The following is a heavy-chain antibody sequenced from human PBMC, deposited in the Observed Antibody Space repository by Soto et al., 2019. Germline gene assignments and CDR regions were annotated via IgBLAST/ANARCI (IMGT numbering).Heavy chain of an antibody. CDR1: GFTFSSYG. D-gene: IGHD6-19*01. J-gene: IGHJ4*02. V-gene: IGHV3-23*01. CDR3: TMGDSRSGWSY. CDR2: ISDSGTT. Sequence: PGGSLRLSCAASGFTFSSYGLNWVRQAPGKGLEWVSVISDSGTTYYADSVKGRFTISRDNSKNTLYLQMSSLRAEDTAVYYCTMGDSRSGWSYWGQGTLVTVSS.